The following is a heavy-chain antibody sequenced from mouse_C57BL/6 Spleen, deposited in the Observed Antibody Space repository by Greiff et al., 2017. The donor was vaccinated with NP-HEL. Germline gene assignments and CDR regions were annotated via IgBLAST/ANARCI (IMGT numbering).Heavy chain of an antibody. J-gene: IGHJ2*01. Sequence: VQLQQSGPGLVKPSQSLSLTCSVTGYSITSGYYWNWIRQFPGNKLEWMGYISYDGSNNYNPSLKNRISITRDTSKNQFYLKLNSVTTEDTATYYCAREALTTVVDDWGQGTTLTVST. V-gene: IGHV3-6*01. CDR1: GYSITSGYY. CDR3: AREALTTVVDD. D-gene: IGHD1-1*01. CDR2: ISYDGSN.